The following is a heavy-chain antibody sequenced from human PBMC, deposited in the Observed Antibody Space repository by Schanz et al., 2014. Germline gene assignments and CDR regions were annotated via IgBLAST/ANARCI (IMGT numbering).Heavy chain of an antibody. V-gene: IGHV1-2*04. CDR3: ARAFGGYDPAGALDY. J-gene: IGHJ4*02. CDR2: INPNTGGT. D-gene: IGHD5-12*01. CDR1: GYSFISHA. Sequence: QVQLVQSGAEVKKPGASVKVSCKASGYSFISHAIHWVRQAPGQRLEWMGWINPNTGGTNFAQKFQGWVTVTRDTSISTVYMELSRVKSDDTAVYYCARAFGGYDPAGALDYWGQGTLVTVSS.